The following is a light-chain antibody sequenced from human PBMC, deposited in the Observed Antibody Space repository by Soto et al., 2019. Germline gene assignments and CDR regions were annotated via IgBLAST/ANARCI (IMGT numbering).Light chain of an antibody. CDR2: EGS. J-gene: IGLJ1*01. CDR1: SSDVGSDNL. V-gene: IGLV2-23*01. CDR3: CSYARSSTYYV. Sequence: QSALTQPASVSGSPGQSITISCTGTSSDVGSDNLVSWYQQHPGKAPKLMIYEGSKRPSGVSNRFSGSKSGNTASLTISGLQAEDEADYYCCSYARSSTYYVFGSGTKVTVL.